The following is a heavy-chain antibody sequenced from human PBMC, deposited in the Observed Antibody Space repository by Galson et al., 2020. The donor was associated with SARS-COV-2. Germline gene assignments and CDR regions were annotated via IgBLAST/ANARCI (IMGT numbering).Heavy chain of an antibody. CDR2: FNPEDGDT. CDR3: ATGCSSSWYIY. D-gene: IGHD6-13*01. CDR1: AYTLTELS. J-gene: IGHJ4*02. V-gene: IGHV1-24*01. Sequence: ASAKVTCKVSAYTLTELSMHWVRHAPGKGLEWMGGFNPEDGDTIYAQKFQARVTITEDTSTDTAYMELSSLRSEDTAVYYCATGCSSSWYIYWGQGTLVTVSS.